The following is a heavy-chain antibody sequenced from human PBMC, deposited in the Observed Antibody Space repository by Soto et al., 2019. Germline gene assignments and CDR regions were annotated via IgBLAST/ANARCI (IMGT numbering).Heavy chain of an antibody. D-gene: IGHD3-3*01. CDR3: ARTYYDFWSGYPPDYYYYGVDV. V-gene: IGHV1-69*13. J-gene: IGHJ6*02. Sequence: ASVKVSCKASGGTFSSYAISWVRQAPGQGLEWMGGIIPIFGTANYAQKFQGRVTITADESTSTAYMELSSLRSEDTAVYYCARTYYDFWSGYPPDYYYYGVDVWGQGTTVTAP. CDR2: IIPIFGTA. CDR1: GGTFSSYA.